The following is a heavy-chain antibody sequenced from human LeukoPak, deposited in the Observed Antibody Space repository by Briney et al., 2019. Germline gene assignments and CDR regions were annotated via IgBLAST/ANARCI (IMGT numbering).Heavy chain of an antibody. CDR1: GFTFSSYA. V-gene: IGHV3-74*01. CDR2: IYSDGIST. J-gene: IGHJ4*02. CDR3: ARAVGATTFDY. D-gene: IGHD1-26*01. Sequence: GGSLRLSCAASGFTFSSYAMSWVRQAPGKGLEWVSLIYSDGISTYYADSVKGRFTISRDNAKNTLYLQMNSLRAEDTAVYYCARAVGATTFDYWGQGTLVTVSS.